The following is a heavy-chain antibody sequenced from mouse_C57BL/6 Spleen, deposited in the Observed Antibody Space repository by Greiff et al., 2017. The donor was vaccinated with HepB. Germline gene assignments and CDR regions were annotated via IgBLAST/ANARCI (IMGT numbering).Heavy chain of an antibody. CDR2: ISDGGSYT. V-gene: IGHV5-4*01. CDR1: GFTFSSYA. J-gene: IGHJ4*01. D-gene: IGHD2-3*01. Sequence: EVKLMESGGGLVKPGGSLKLSCAASGFTFSSYAMSWVRQTPEKRLEWVATISDGGSYTYYPDNVKGRFTISRDNAKNNLYLQMSHLKSEDTAMYYCARDRIYDGYYNYYAMDYWGQGTSVTVSS. CDR3: ARDRIYDGYYNYYAMDY.